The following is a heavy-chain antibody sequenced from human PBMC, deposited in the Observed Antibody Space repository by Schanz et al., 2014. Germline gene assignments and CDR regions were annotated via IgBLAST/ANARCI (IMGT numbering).Heavy chain of an antibody. V-gene: IGHV3-11*06. J-gene: IGHJ5*02. CDR3: ARDMTIAPA. CDR2: ISHNTFYT. CDR1: GFTFTDYY. D-gene: IGHD6-13*01. Sequence: QVQLVESGGGLVKPGGSLRLSCAASGFTFTDYYISWIRQAPGMGLEWVSYISHNTFYTDYADSVKGRFTISRDNSKNTLYLQMDTLRVEDTAMFYCARDMTIAPAWGQGTLVTVSS.